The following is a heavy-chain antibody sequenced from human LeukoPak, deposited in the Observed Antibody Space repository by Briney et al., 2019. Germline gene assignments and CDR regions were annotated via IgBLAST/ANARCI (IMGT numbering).Heavy chain of an antibody. Sequence: SETLSLTCTVSGGSISSGGYYWSWIRQHPGKGLEWIGYIYYSGSTYYNPSLKSRVTISVDTSKNQFSLKLSSVTAADTAVYYCARAVLGDSSGYYYEDYWGQGTLVTVSS. CDR1: GGSISSGGYY. V-gene: IGHV4-31*03. CDR2: IYYSGST. CDR3: ARAVLGDSSGYYYEDY. J-gene: IGHJ4*02. D-gene: IGHD3-22*01.